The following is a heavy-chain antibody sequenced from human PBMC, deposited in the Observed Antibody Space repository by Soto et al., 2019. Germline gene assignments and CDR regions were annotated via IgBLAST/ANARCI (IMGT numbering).Heavy chain of an antibody. CDR2: INHSGST. J-gene: IGHJ6*03. Sequence: SETLSLTCAVYGGSFSGYYWSWIRQPPGKGLEWIGEINHSGSTNYNPSLKSRVTISVDTSKNQFSLKLSSVTAADTAVYYCARHGLCSSSDYYDNYTVAWHKAPTVT. V-gene: IGHV4-34*01. CDR3: ARHGLCSSSDYYDNYTVA. D-gene: IGHD6-13*01. CDR1: GGSFSGYY.